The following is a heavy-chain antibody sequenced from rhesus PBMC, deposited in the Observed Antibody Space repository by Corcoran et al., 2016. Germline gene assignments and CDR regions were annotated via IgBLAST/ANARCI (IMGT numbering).Heavy chain of an antibody. CDR1: GGSFSGYY. J-gene: IGHJ4*01. CDR3: AREAAGTINY. V-gene: IGHV4-165*01. D-gene: IGHD1-1*01. CDR2: ISGSSGST. Sequence: QVQLQESGPGLVKPSETLSLTCAVSGGSFSGYYWGWIRQPPGKGLEWIGYISGSSGSTDYNPSLKSRVTISTDTSKNQFSLKLSSVTAADTAVYYCAREAAGTINYWGQGVLVTVSS.